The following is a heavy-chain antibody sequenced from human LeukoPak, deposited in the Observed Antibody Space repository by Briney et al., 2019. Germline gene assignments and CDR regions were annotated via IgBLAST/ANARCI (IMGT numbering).Heavy chain of an antibody. J-gene: IGHJ4*02. Sequence: GGSLRLSCAASGFTLSSYWMSWVRQAPGKGLEWVANINQDGSEKTYVDSVKGRFTISRDNAKNSLYLQMNSLRAEDTAVYYCARGGYHFGYWGQGTLVTVSS. CDR2: INQDGSEK. CDR1: GFTLSSYW. V-gene: IGHV3-7*05. D-gene: IGHD5-18*01. CDR3: ARGGYHFGY.